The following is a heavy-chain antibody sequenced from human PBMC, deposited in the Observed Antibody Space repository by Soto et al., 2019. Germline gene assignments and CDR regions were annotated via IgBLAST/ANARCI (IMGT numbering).Heavy chain of an antibody. CDR2: ISSSSSTI. J-gene: IGHJ3*02. CDR3: AKWEPTFGSYDGYAFDI. Sequence: GGSLRLSCAASGFTFSSYSMNWVRQAPGKGLEWVSYISSSSSTIYYADSVKGRFTISRDNAKNSLYLQMNSLRDKDTAVYYCAKWEPTFGSYDGYAFDIWGQGTMVTVSS. CDR1: GFTFSSYS. D-gene: IGHD1-26*01. V-gene: IGHV3-48*02.